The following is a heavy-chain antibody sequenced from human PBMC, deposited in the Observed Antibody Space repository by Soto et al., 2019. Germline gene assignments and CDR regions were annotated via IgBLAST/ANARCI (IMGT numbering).Heavy chain of an antibody. CDR1: GGSISSYY. Sequence: SETLSLTCTVSGGSISSYYWSWIRQPAGKGLEWIGRIYTSGSTNYNPSLRSRVTISVDTSKNQFSLKLNSVTAADTAVYYCARVDILTVYGCMDVWGQGTTVTVSS. CDR2: IYTSGST. D-gene: IGHD3-9*01. V-gene: IGHV4-4*07. J-gene: IGHJ6*02. CDR3: ARVDILTVYGCMDV.